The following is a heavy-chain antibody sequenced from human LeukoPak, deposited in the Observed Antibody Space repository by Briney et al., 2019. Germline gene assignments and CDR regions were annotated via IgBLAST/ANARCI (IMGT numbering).Heavy chain of an antibody. D-gene: IGHD1-26*01. Sequence: GVSLRLSCVASGFTFSYHWMSWVRQAPGKGLEGGANVKEDGSEKYYVDSVKGRFTISGDKAKNSLYLQMNSLRAEDTAVYYCARERGGTSGHYQHWGQGPLVTVSS. J-gene: IGHJ1*01. CDR1: GFTFSYHW. V-gene: IGHV3-7*01. CDR3: ARERGGTSGHYQH. CDR2: VKEDGSEK.